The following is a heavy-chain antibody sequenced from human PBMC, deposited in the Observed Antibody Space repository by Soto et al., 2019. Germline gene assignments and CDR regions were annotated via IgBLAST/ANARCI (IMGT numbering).Heavy chain of an antibody. J-gene: IGHJ4*02. CDR2: ISGRNPYT. V-gene: IGHV3-11*05. Sequence: QVHLVESGGGLVKPGGSLRLSCAASGFTFSDYYMNWIRQAPGKGLEWISYISGRNPYTYYADFVEGRFTISRDNAENSLYLPMNSLIAEDTAVYYCVRSHLTGDAFDYWGQGTMVTVS. CDR3: VRSHLTGDAFDY. D-gene: IGHD7-27*01. CDR1: GFTFSDYY.